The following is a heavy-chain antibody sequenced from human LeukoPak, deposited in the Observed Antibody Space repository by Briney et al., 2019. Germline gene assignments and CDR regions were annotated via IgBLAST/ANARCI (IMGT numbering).Heavy chain of an antibody. CDR1: GDSIGRGSYY. D-gene: IGHD3-3*01. CDR3: ARGFWSGYYYYFDY. J-gene: IGHJ4*02. Sequence: SQTLSLTCAVSGDSIGRGSYYWGWIRQPAGKAPEWIGRIFNTGSTSYNPSLKSRVTISVDTSKNQFSLKLSSVTAADTAVYYCARGFWSGYYYYFDYWGQGTLVTVSS. CDR2: IFNTGST. V-gene: IGHV4-61*02.